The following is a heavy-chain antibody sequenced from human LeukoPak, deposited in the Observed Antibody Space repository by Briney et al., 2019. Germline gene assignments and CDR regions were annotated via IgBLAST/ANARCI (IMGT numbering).Heavy chain of an antibody. V-gene: IGHV6-1*01. CDR2: TYYRSKWYN. CDR3: ARGPWLEPTPTYYYYYYMDV. J-gene: IGHJ6*03. Sequence: SQTLSLTCAISGDSVSSNSAAWNWIRQSPSRGLEWLGRTYYRSKWYNDYAVSVKSRITINPDTSKNQFSLQLNSVTPEDTAVYYCARGPWLEPTPTYYYYYYMDVWGKGTTVTVSS. D-gene: IGHD6-19*01. CDR1: GDSVSSNSAA.